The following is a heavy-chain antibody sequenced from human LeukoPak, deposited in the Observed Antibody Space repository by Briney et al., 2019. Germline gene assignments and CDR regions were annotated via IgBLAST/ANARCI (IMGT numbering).Heavy chain of an antibody. J-gene: IGHJ5*02. CDR1: GYTFTGYY. Sequence: SVKVSCKASGYTFTGYYMHWVRQAPGQGLEWMGRIIPILGIANYAQKFQGRVTITADKSTSTAYMELSSLRSEDTAVYYCASGSYSYNWFDPWGQGTLVTVSS. D-gene: IGHD1-26*01. CDR3: ASGSYSYNWFDP. V-gene: IGHV1-69*02. CDR2: IIPILGIA.